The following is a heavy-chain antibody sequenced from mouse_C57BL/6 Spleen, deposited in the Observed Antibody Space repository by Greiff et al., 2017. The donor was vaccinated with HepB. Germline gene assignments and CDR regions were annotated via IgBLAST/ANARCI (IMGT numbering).Heavy chain of an antibody. CDR1: GYAFSSYW. CDR2: IYPGDGDT. V-gene: IGHV1-80*01. J-gene: IGHJ4*01. CDR3: AREGREGYAMDY. Sequence: VKLQQSGAELVKPGASVKISCKASGYAFSSYWMNWVKQRPGKGLEWIGQIYPGDGDTNYNGKFKGKATLTADKSSSTAYMQLSSLTSEDSAVYFCAREGREGYAMDYWGQGTSVTVSS.